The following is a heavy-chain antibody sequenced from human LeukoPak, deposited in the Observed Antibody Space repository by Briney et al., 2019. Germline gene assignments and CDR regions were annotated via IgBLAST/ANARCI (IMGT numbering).Heavy chain of an antibody. CDR1: GGSISSGGYY. D-gene: IGHD5-12*01. CDR3: ARGLPRPYWYFDL. CDR2: IYYSGST. V-gene: IGHV4-31*03. Sequence: SETLSLTCTVSGGSISSGGYYWSWIRQHPGKGLEWIGYIYYSGSTYYDPFLKSRVTISVDTSKNQFSLKLSSVTAADTAVYYCARGLPRPYWYFDLLGRGTLVTVSS. J-gene: IGHJ2*01.